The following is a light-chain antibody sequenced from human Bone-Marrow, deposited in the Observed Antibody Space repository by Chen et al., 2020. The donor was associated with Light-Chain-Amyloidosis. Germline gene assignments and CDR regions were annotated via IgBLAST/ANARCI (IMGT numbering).Light chain of an antibody. Sequence: SYVLTQPPSVSVAPGQTASITCGGNNIGSKDVHWYQQKPGQAPVLVVYDDSDRPSGIPERISCSNSGNTATLTISRVEAGDEADYYCQVWDSSRDLIWVFGGGTKLTVL. CDR3: QVWDSSRDLIWV. CDR2: DDS. V-gene: IGLV3-21*02. CDR1: NIGSKD. J-gene: IGLJ3*02.